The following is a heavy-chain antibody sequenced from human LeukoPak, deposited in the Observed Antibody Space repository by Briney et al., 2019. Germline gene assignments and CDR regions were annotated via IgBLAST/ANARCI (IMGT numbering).Heavy chain of an antibody. V-gene: IGHV5-51*01. J-gene: IGHJ5*02. D-gene: IGHD3-22*01. CDR2: IYPGDSDS. Sequence: GESLKISCKASGYRFTSDWIGWVRQMPGKGLEWMGIIYPGDSDSRYSPSFQGQVTISADKSISTAYLQWSSLKASDTAMYYCARHSSGYKSFDPWGQGTLVTVSS. CDR3: ARHSSGYKSFDP. CDR1: GYRFTSDW.